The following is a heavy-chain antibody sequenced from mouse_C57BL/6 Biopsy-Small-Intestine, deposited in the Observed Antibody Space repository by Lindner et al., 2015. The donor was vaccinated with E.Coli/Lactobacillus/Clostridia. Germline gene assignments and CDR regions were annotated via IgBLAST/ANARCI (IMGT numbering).Heavy chain of an antibody. V-gene: IGHV1-81*01. CDR2: IYPRSGNT. Sequence: VQLQESGGELARPGASVKLSCKASGYTFTSYGMSWVRQRTGQGLEWIGEIYPRSGNTYYNEKFKGKATLTADKSSSTAYMELRSLTSEDSAVYFCAREGLLLRQYYFDHWGQGTTLTVSS. CDR3: AREGLLLRQYYFDH. CDR1: GYTFTSYG. J-gene: IGHJ2*01. D-gene: IGHD1-1*01.